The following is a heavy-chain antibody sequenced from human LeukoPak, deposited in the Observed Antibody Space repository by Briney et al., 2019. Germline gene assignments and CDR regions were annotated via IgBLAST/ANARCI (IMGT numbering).Heavy chain of an antibody. V-gene: IGHV1-46*01. CDR1: GYTFTSYY. Sequence: GASLKLSCTASGYTFTSYYMHWVRQAPGQGLEWMGIINPSGGSTSYAQKFQGRVTMTRDMSTSTVYMELSSLRSEYTAVYYCARGDIVVVPPHYWGQGTLVTVSS. CDR2: INPSGGST. J-gene: IGHJ4*02. D-gene: IGHD2-2*01. CDR3: ARGDIVVVPPHY.